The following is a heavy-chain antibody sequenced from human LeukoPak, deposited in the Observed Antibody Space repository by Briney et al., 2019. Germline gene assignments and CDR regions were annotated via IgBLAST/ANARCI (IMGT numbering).Heavy chain of an antibody. CDR2: ISSSSSYI. CDR1: GFTFSSYS. Sequence: GGSQRLSCAASGFTFSSYSMNWVRQAPGKGLEWVSSISSSSSYIYYADSVKGRFTISRDNAKNSLYLQMNSLRAEDTAVYYCARVRAYCGGDCSASFDYWGQGTLVTVSS. V-gene: IGHV3-21*01. CDR3: ARVRAYCGGDCSASFDY. D-gene: IGHD2-21*02. J-gene: IGHJ4*02.